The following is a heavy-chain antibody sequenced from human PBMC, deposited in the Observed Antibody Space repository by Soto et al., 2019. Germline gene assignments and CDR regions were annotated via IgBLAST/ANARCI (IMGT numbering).Heavy chain of an antibody. V-gene: IGHV4-34*01. J-gene: IGHJ5*02. CDR2: INHSGST. D-gene: IGHD3-3*01. Sequence: SETLSLTCAVYGGSFSGYYWSWIRQPPGKGLEWIGEINHSGSTNYNPSLKSRVTISADTSKNQFSLKLSSVTAADTAVYYCARVWDFWSGYYHGRYNWFDPWGQGTLVTVSS. CDR1: GGSFSGYY. CDR3: ARVWDFWSGYYHGRYNWFDP.